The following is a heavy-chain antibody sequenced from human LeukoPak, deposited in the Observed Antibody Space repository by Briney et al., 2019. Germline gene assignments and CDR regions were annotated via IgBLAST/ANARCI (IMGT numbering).Heavy chain of an antibody. D-gene: IGHD3-9*01. CDR1: GYTFTGYY. Sequence: SVKVSCKASGYTFTGYYMHLVRQAPGQGLEWMGRIIPIFGTANYAQKFQGRVTITTDESTSTAYMELSSLRSEDTAVYYCARSLRYFDWTARGDAFDIWGQGTMVTVSS. CDR2: IIPIFGTA. J-gene: IGHJ3*02. CDR3: ARSLRYFDWTARGDAFDI. V-gene: IGHV1-69*05.